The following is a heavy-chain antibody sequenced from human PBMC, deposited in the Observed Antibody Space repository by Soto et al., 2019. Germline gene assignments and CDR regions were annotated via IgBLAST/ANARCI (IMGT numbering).Heavy chain of an antibody. V-gene: IGHV1-3*01. CDR2: INAGNGDT. J-gene: IGHJ6*03. CDR1: GYTFTTYA. Sequence: QVQLVQSGAEVKTPGASVKVSCKASGYTFTTYAIHWVRQAPGQRLEWMGWINAGNGDTTYSQNFQGRVIITSDTSATTAHMELSSLRSEDTAVYYCARGGSSGSYAYMDVWAKGTTVTVSS. CDR3: ARGGSSGSYAYMDV. D-gene: IGHD6-25*01.